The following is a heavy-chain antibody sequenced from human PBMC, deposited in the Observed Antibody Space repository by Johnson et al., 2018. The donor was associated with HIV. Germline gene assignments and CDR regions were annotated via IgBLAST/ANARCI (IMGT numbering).Heavy chain of an antibody. CDR1: GFTFSGSA. CDR3: AKDRPPNSSWYGAPDAFDI. V-gene: IGHV3-73*01. CDR2: IRSKANSYAP. Sequence: VQLVESGGGLVQPGGSLKLSCAASGFTFSGSAMHWVRQASGKGLEWVGLIRSKANSYAPAYAASVKGRFTISRDNSKNTLYLQMNSLRAEDTAVYYCAKDRPPNSSWYGAPDAFDIWGQGTMVTVSS. J-gene: IGHJ3*02. D-gene: IGHD6-13*01.